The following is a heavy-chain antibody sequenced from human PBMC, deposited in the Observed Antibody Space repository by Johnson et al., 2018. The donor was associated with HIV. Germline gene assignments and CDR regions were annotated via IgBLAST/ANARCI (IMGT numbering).Heavy chain of an antibody. V-gene: IGHV3-66*01. CDR1: GFTVSSNY. Sequence: VQLVESGGGLVQPGGSLRLSCVVSGFTVSSNYITWVRQAPGKGLEWVSVISSGGDTYYADSVKDRFTISRDNSKNTLYLQMNRLRAEDTAVYYCARGMTTVTNHDAFDIWGQGTMVTVSS. J-gene: IGHJ3*02. CDR2: ISSGGDT. D-gene: IGHD4-17*01. CDR3: ARGMTTVTNHDAFDI.